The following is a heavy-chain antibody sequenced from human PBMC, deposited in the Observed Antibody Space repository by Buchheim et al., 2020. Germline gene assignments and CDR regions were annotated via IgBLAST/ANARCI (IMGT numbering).Heavy chain of an antibody. CDR2: IYYNGST. CDR1: GGSISSYY. Sequence: QVQLQESGPGLVKPSETLSLTCTVSGGSISSYYWSWIRQPPGKGLEWIGYIYYNGSTNYNPSLKSRVTISVDTSKNQFSLKLSSVTAADTAVYYCARDVSSSWYFDYWGQGTL. V-gene: IGHV4-59*01. CDR3: ARDVSSSWYFDY. D-gene: IGHD6-13*01. J-gene: IGHJ4*02.